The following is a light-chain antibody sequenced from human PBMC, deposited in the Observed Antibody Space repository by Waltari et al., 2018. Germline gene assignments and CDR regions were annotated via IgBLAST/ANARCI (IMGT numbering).Light chain of an antibody. Sequence: DIQLTQSPSFLSASVGDTVTVTCRASHDISSYLAWFQQKPGKPPKVLIYAASTLQSGVPSRFSGSGAGTEFTLTNSRLQPEDFAIYYCHQLNSYPLTVGGGTEVEIK. CDR2: AAS. J-gene: IGKJ4*01. V-gene: IGKV1-9*01. CDR3: HQLNSYPLT. CDR1: HDISSY.